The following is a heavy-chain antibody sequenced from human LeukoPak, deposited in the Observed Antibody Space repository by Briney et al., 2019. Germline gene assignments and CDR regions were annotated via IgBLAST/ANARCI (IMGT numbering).Heavy chain of an antibody. CDR1: GFTFSTYA. J-gene: IGHJ4*02. Sequence: GSLRLSCAASGFTFSTYAMSWVRQAPGKGLEWVSAISGTGGSTYYADSVKGRFTSSRDNSKNTLYLQMNSLRAEYTAVYYCAKDLRVYSSSHWGQGTLVTVSS. V-gene: IGHV3-23*01. CDR2: ISGTGGST. D-gene: IGHD6-6*01. CDR3: AKDLRVYSSSH.